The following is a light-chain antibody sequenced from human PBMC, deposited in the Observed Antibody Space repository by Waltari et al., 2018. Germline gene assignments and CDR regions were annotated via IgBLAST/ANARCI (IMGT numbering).Light chain of an antibody. CDR1: SSDFGGYNY. CDR3: SSYAGSNNWV. J-gene: IGLJ3*02. V-gene: IGLV2-8*01. Sequence: QSALTQPPSASGSPGQSVTISCTGTSSDFGGYNYVSWYQRHTGKAPKLMIYEVNKPPSGVPVRLSGSKCGNTASLTVFGLQAEDEAEYSCSSYAGSNNWVFGGGTKLTVL. CDR2: EVN.